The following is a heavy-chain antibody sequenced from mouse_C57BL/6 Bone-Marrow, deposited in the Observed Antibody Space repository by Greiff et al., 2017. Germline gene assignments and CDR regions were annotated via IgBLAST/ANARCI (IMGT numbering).Heavy chain of an antibody. CDR2: IYPRSGNT. J-gene: IGHJ3*01. Sequence: QVQLQQSGAELARPGASVKLSCKASGYTFTSYGISWVKQRTGQGLEWIGEIYPRSGNTYYNEKFKGKATLTADKSSSTAYMELRSLTSEDSAVYFCAIHYYGTSFAYWGQGTLVTVSA. V-gene: IGHV1-81*01. CDR3: AIHYYGTSFAY. D-gene: IGHD1-1*01. CDR1: GYTFTSYG.